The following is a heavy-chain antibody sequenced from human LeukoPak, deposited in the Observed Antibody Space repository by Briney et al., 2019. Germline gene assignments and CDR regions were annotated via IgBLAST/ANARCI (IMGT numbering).Heavy chain of an antibody. CDR2: INPNSGGT. CDR3: ARAQARVYAIFDY. V-gene: IGHV1-2*02. D-gene: IGHD2-8*01. CDR1: GYTFTGYY. J-gene: IGHJ4*02. Sequence: ASVKVSCKASGYTFTGYYMHWVRQAPGQGLEWMGWINPNSGGTNYAQKFQGRVTMTRDTSISTAYMELSRLRSDDTAVYYCARAQARVYAIFDYWGRGTLVTVSS.